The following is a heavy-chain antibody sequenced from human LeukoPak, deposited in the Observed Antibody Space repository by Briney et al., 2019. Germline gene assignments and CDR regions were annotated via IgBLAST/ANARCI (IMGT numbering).Heavy chain of an antibody. CDR3: ARHFAYSSSSYFDY. CDR2: VYYTGST. Sequence: KPSETLSLTCSVSGFSVNTYYWSWIRQPPGKGLEWIGYVYYTGSTNYNPSLKSRVTIFEDKSENQFSLRLISVTVAETAVYYCARHFAYSSSSYFDYWGQGTLVTVSS. J-gene: IGHJ4*02. V-gene: IGHV4-59*08. CDR1: GFSVNTYY. D-gene: IGHD6-6*01.